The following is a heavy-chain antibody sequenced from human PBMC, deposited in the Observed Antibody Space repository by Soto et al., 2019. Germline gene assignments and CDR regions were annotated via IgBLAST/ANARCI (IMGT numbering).Heavy chain of an antibody. Sequence: EVQLVESGGGLVQPGRSLRLSCAASGFTFDDYAMHWVRQAPGKGLEWVAGISWNSGSIGYADSVKGRFTISRDNAKNSLYLQMNNLRAEDTDLYYGAKDARLMVTGSYYYDYMDVWGKGTTVTVSS. J-gene: IGHJ6*03. D-gene: IGHD5-18*01. CDR3: AKDARLMVTGSYYYDYMDV. CDR2: ISWNSGSI. CDR1: GFTFDDYA. V-gene: IGHV3-9*01.